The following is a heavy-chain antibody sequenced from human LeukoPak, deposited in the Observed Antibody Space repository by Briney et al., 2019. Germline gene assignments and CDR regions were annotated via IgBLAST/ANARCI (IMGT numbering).Heavy chain of an antibody. CDR3: ARVAVVPAALTQDYYYYYGMDV. CDR1: GYTFTSYG. D-gene: IGHD2-2*01. Sequence: ASVKVSCKASGYTFTSYGISWVRQAPGQGLEWMGIINPSGGSTSYAQKFQGRVTMTRDTSTSTVYMELSSLRSEDTAVYYCARVAVVPAALTQDYYYYYGMDVWGQGTTVTVSS. J-gene: IGHJ6*02. CDR2: INPSGGST. V-gene: IGHV1-46*01.